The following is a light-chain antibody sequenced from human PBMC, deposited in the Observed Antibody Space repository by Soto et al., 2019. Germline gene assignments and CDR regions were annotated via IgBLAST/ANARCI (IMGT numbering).Light chain of an antibody. CDR1: QSISSW. CDR3: QHYKESST. J-gene: IGKJ1*01. V-gene: IGKV1-5*03. CDR2: EAS. Sequence: DIQMTQSPSTLSASVGDRVTITCRASQSISSWLAWYQQKPGKAPKLLIYEASSSEIGVPPRFSGSGFGTEFTLTISSLPPDDFATYYCQHYKESSTFGQGTRLEIK.